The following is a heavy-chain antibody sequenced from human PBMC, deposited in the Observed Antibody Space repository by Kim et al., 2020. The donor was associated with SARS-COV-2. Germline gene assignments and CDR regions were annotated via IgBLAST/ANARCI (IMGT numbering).Heavy chain of an antibody. J-gene: IGHJ6*02. V-gene: IGHV3-9*01. CDR1: GFTFDDYG. CDR2: ISWNSGKI. CDR3: VKDLGTSVVRGPVSAFFYNYGMDV. Sequence: GGSLRLSCIASGFTFDDYGMHWVRQAPGKGLEWVSGISWNSGKIGYADSVKGRFTISRDNARNSLYLQMDNLRPEDTALYYCVKDLGTSVVRGPVSAFFYNYGMDVWGQGTTVTVSS. D-gene: IGHD3-10*01.